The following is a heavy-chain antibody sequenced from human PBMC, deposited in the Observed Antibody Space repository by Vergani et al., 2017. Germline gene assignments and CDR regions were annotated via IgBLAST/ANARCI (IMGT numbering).Heavy chain of an antibody. CDR1: GFTFSSYG. CDR2: ISYDGSNK. V-gene: IGHV3-30*03. CDR3: ARQKYSSSGHFAY. J-gene: IGHJ4*02. D-gene: IGHD6-6*01. Sequence: QVQLVESGGGVVQPGRSLRLSCAASGFTFSSYGMHWVRQAPGKGLEWVAVISYDGSNKYYADSVKGRFTISRDNSKNTLYLQMNSLRAEDTAVYYCARQKYSSSGHFAYWGQGTLVTVSS.